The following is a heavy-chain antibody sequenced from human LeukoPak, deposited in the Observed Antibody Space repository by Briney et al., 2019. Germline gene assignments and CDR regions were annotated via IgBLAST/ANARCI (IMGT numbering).Heavy chain of an antibody. J-gene: IGHJ4*02. V-gene: IGHV4-39*01. CDR2: IYYSGST. CDR3: ARLSGLPPYFDY. D-gene: IGHD5-12*01. Sequence: SETLSLTCTVSGGSISSSSYYWGWIRQPPGKGLEWIGSIYYSGSTYYNPSLKSRVTISVDTSKNQFSLKLSSVTAADTAVYYCARLSGLPPYFDYWGQGTLVTVSS. CDR1: GGSISSSSYY.